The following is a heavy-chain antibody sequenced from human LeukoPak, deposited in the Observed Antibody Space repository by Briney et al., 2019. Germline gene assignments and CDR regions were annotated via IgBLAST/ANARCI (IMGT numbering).Heavy chain of an antibody. CDR3: SREYFDWSRNYYYGMDV. J-gene: IGHJ6*02. V-gene: IGHV3-33*01. CDR1: GFTFNNYG. CDR2: IWYDGSNK. Sequence: GGSLRLFCAASGFTFNNYGMHWVRQAPGKGLEWVALIWYDGSNKYYADSVKGRFTISRDNSKNTLYLQMNSLRAEDTAVYYCSREYFDWSRNYYYGMDVWGQGTTVTVSS. D-gene: IGHD3-9*01.